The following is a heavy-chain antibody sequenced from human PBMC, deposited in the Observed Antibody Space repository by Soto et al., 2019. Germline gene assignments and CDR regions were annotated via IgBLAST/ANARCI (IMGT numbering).Heavy chain of an antibody. CDR2: ISGYNGDT. CDR3: ARDKPQQSVGYNYYYGLDV. D-gene: IGHD6-13*01. CDR1: GYIFTDYH. J-gene: IGHJ6*02. V-gene: IGHV1-18*04. Sequence: QVQLVQSGAEVKKPGASVKVSCKASGYIFTDYHIHWVRQAPGQGLEFMGWISGYNGDTDYAQKFQGRVTMTTDTSTSTAYMELRSLRPDDTAVYYCARDKPQQSVGYNYYYGLDVWGQGTTVTVSS.